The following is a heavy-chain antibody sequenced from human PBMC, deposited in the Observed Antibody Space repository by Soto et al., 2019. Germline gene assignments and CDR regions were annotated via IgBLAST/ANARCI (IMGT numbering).Heavy chain of an antibody. CDR1: GFIFSSYG. D-gene: IGHD2-15*01. CDR3: AKEVHCGGGSCSWSEGFDY. V-gene: IGHV3-30*18. CDR2: ISLEGSHT. Sequence: QVQLVESGGGVVQPGRSLRLSCAASGFIFSSYGMHWVRQAPGRGLEWVAVISLEGSHTYYADSVKGRFTITRDNSKNTLYLQMNSLRPEDTAVYYCAKEVHCGGGSCSWSEGFDYWGQGTLLTVSS. J-gene: IGHJ4*02.